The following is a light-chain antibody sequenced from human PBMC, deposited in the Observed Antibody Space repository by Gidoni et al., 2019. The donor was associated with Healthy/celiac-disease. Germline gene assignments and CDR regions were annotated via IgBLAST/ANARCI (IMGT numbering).Light chain of an antibody. V-gene: IGLV3-25*03. J-gene: IGLJ2*01. CDR3: QSADSSGTVV. CDR1: ALPKQY. CDR2: KDS. Sequence: SYELTQPPSVAVSPGQTASITCSGDALPKQYAYWYQQTPGQAPVLVIYKDSERPSGIPERFSGSSSGTTVTLTISGVQAEDEADYYCQSADSSGTVVFGGGTKLTVL.